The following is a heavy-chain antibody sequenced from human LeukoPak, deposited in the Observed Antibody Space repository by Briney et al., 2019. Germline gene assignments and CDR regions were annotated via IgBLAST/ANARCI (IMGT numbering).Heavy chain of an antibody. CDR2: INPNSGGT. V-gene: IGHV1-2*02. J-gene: IGHJ3*02. CDR3: ARGFSGSLDAFDI. CDR1: GYTFTSYG. Sequence: ASVKVSCKASGYTFTSYGISWVRQAPGQGLEWMGWINPNSGGTNYAQKFQGRVTMTRDTSISTAYMELSRLRSDDTAVYYCARGFSGSLDAFDIWGQGTMVTVSS. D-gene: IGHD3-22*01.